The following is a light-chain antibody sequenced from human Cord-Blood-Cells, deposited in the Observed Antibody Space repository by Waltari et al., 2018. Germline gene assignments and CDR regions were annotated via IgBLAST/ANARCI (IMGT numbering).Light chain of an antibody. Sequence: DIQMTQSPSSLSASVGDRVTITCRASQSISSYLNWYQQKPGKAPKLLIYAASSLQSRVPSRFSCSVSWTDFTLTISSLQPEDFATYYCQQSYSTPRTFGQGTKVEIK. V-gene: IGKV1-39*01. J-gene: IGKJ1*01. CDR2: AAS. CDR1: QSISSY. CDR3: QQSYSTPRT.